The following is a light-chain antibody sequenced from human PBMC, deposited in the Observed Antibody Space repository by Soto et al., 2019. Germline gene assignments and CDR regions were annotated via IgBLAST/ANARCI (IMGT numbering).Light chain of an antibody. CDR3: QQYSSTPQLT. Sequence: DIVMTHSPDSLAVSLGERATINCKSSQSVLYSSNNKNYLAWYQQKPGQPPKLLIYWASTRESGVPDRFSGSGSGTDFTLTISSLQAEDVAVYYCQQYSSTPQLTFGGGTKVDIK. CDR1: QSVLYSSNNKNY. CDR2: WAS. V-gene: IGKV4-1*01. J-gene: IGKJ4*01.